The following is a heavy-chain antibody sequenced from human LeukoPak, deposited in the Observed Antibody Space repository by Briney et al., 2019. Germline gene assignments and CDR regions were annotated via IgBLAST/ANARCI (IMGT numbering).Heavy chain of an antibody. CDR2: ISGSGGKT. CDR1: GFTFKSYA. CDR3: HIKRFGELFLDY. V-gene: IGHV3-23*01. J-gene: IGHJ4*02. Sequence: PGGSLTLSCAASGFTFKSYAMRWLPHARGKGRVWVSAISGSGGKTYHADPVKGRFTISRDNSKNTLYLQMNSLRAEDTAVYYCHIKRFGELFLDYWGQGTLVTVSS. D-gene: IGHD3-10*01.